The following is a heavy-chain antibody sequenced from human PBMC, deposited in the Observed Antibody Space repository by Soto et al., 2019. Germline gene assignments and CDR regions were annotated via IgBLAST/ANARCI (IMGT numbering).Heavy chain of an antibody. J-gene: IGHJ4*02. CDR1: GGSISSGGYY. V-gene: IGHV4-31*03. CDR3: ARASKASQPFDY. Sequence: SETLSLTCTVSGGSISSGGYYWSWIRQHPGKGLEWIGYIYYSGSTYYNPSLKSRVTISVDTSKNQFSLKLSSVTAADTAVYYCARASKASQPFDYWGQGTLVTVSS. CDR2: IYYSGST. D-gene: IGHD2-21*01.